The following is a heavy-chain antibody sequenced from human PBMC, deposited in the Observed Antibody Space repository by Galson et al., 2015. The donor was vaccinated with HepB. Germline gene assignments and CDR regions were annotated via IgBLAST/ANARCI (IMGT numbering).Heavy chain of an antibody. J-gene: IGHJ4*02. CDR1: GYSISSGYY. CDR3: ARGARAVVATIQPYYFDY. D-gene: IGHD5-12*01. Sequence: SETLSLTCSVSGYSISSGYYWGWIRQSTGKGLEWIGSIYHSGSNYYNPSLKSRVTISVDTSKNQFSLKLGSVTAADTAVYYCARGARAVVATIQPYYFDYWGQGTLVTVSS. V-gene: IGHV4-38-2*02. CDR2: IYHSGSN.